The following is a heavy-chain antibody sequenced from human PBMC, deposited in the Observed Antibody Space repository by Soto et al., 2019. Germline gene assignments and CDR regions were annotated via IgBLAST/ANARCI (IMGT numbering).Heavy chain of an antibody. D-gene: IGHD6-19*01. CDR3: ARVGSSGRYFDY. CDR2: IYYSGST. Sequence: SETLSLTCTVSGGSISSYYWSWIRQPPGKGLEWIGYIYYSGSTNYNPSLKSRVTISVDTSKNQFSLKLSSVTAADTAVYYCARVGSSGRYFDYWGQGTLVTVSS. V-gene: IGHV4-59*01. CDR1: GGSISSYY. J-gene: IGHJ4*02.